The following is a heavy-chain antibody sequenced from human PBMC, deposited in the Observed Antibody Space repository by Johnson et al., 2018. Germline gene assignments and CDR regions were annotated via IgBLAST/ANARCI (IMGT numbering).Heavy chain of an antibody. V-gene: IGHV3-9*01. D-gene: IGHD3-22*01. Sequence: VQLVQSGGGLVQXGRSLRLSCAASGFTFDDYTMSWVRQPAGKGLEWVSVISWKSGRIDYADSVKGRFSISRDNVKKSLYLQMYSLRAEDTALFYCARAGSSGFPYYYYMDVWGKGTTVTVSS. CDR3: ARAGSSGFPYYYYMDV. J-gene: IGHJ6*03. CDR2: ISWKSGRI. CDR1: GFTFDDYT.